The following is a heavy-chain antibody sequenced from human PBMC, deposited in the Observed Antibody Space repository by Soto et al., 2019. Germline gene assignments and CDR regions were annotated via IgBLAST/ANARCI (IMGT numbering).Heavy chain of an antibody. D-gene: IGHD4-17*01. CDR2: IYYSGST. J-gene: IGHJ6*03. CDR3: ARRSVTSSPYYYYYMDV. Sequence: SETLSLTCTVSGGSISSYYWSWIRQPPGEGLEWIGYIYYSGSTNYNPSLKSRVTISVDTSKNQFSLKLSSVTAADTAVYYCARRSVTSSPYYYYYMDVWGKGTTVTVSS. CDR1: GGSISSYY. V-gene: IGHV4-59*08.